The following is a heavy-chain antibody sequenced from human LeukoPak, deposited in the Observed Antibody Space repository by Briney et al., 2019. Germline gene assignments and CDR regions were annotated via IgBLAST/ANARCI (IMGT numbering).Heavy chain of an antibody. J-gene: IGHJ4*02. Sequence: ASVKVSCKASGYTFTGYYMHWVRQAPGQGLEWMGRIDPNSGGTNYAQKFQGRVTMTRDTSISTACMELSRLRSDDTAVYYCARDPPTSYYYDSSGYYPDYWGQGTLVTVSS. CDR3: ARDPPTSYYYDSSGYYPDY. D-gene: IGHD3-22*01. CDR1: GYTFTGYY. V-gene: IGHV1-2*06. CDR2: IDPNSGGT.